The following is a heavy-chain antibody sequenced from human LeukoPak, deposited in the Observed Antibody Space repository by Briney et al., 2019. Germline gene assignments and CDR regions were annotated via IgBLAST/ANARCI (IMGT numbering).Heavy chain of an antibody. CDR3: AGYNSGPARLDY. CDR2: IYYSGST. V-gene: IGHV4-39*01. Sequence: SETLSLTCTVSGGSISSSSYYWGWIRQPPGKGLEWIGSIYYSGSTYYNPSLKSRVTISVDTSKNQFSLKLSSVTAADTAVYYCAGYNSGPARLDYWGQGTLVTVSS. CDR1: GGSISSSSYY. J-gene: IGHJ4*02. D-gene: IGHD5-12*01.